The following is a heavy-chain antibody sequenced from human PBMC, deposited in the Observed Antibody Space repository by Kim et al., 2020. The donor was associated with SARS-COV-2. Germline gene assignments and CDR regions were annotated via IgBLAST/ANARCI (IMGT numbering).Heavy chain of an antibody. D-gene: IGHD2-2*01. V-gene: IGHV3-74*03. J-gene: IGHJ5*02. Sequence: GGSLRLSCEASGFTFSNYWMNWVRQGPGKGLVWVSRINSDGGDTQYADSVKGRFTISRDNAENTLHLQLNSLGAEDTAIYYCARGTFHQGFGPWGQGTLVTVSS. CDR2: INSDGGDT. CDR3: ARGTFHQGFGP. CDR1: GFTFSNYW.